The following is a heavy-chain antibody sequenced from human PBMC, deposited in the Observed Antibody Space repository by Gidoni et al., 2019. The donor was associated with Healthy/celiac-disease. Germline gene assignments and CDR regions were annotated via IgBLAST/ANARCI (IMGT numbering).Heavy chain of an antibody. D-gene: IGHD6-13*01. CDR3: ATRSQQLGNYYFDH. CDR1: GCSISSSSYY. Sequence: HLQLPESGPGLVKTSETLSLTCTVYGCSISSSSYYWGWIRQPPGKGLEWIGSIYYSGSTYYNPALKSRVTISVDTSKNQFALKLSSVTAADTAVYYCATRSQQLGNYYFDHWGQGTLVTVSS. V-gene: IGHV4-39*01. J-gene: IGHJ4*02. CDR2: IYYSGST.